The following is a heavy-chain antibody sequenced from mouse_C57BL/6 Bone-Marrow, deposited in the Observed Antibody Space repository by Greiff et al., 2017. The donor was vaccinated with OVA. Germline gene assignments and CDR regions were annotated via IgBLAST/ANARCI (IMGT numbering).Heavy chain of an antibody. Sequence: DVKLVESGGGLVKPGGSLKLSCAASGFTFSDYGMHWVRQAPEKGLEWVAYISSGSSTIYYADTVKGRFTITRDNAKNTLFLQMTSLRSEDTAMYYCAMPGGYAWFAYWGQGTLVTVSA. CDR3: AMPGGYAWFAY. CDR2: ISSGSSTI. D-gene: IGHD2-2*01. CDR1: GFTFSDYG. J-gene: IGHJ3*01. V-gene: IGHV5-17*01.